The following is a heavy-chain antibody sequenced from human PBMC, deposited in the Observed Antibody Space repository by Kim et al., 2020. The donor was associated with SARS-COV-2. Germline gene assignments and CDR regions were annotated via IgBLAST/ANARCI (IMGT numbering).Heavy chain of an antibody. CDR2: IWYDGSNK. CDR3: ARVDFWSGYYNPLDYYYMDV. D-gene: IGHD3-3*01. V-gene: IGHV3-33*01. Sequence: GSLRLSCAASGFTFSSYGMHWVRQAPGKGLEWVTVIWYDGSNKYYADSVKGRFTVSRDNSKKTLYLQMNSLRAEDTAVYYCARVDFWSGYYNPLDYYYMDVWGKGTTVTVSS. J-gene: IGHJ6*03. CDR1: GFTFSSYG.